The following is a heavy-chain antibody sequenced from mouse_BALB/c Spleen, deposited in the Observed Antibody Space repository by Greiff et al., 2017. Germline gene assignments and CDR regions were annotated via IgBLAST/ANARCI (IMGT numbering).Heavy chain of an antibody. CDR3: AREGGYYPPYAMDY. CDR1: GYTFTSYW. D-gene: IGHD2-3*01. CDR2: IYPGDGDT. V-gene: IGHV1-87*01. J-gene: IGHJ4*01. Sequence: QVQLQQSGAELARPGASVKLSCKASGYTFTSYWMQWVKQRPGQGLEWIGAIYPGDGDTRYTQKFKGKATLTADKSSSTAYMQLSSLASEDSAVYYCAREGGYYPPYAMDYWGQGTSVTVSS.